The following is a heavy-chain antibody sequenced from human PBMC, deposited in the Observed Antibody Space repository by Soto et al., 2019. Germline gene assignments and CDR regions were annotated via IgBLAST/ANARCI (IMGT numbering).Heavy chain of an antibody. CDR2: IDPSDSYT. D-gene: IGHD4-17*01. V-gene: IGHV5-10-1*03. CDR1: GYSFTSYW. CDR3: ARLLVVHDYGDYYYGMDV. J-gene: IGHJ6*02. Sequence: EVQLVQSGAEVKKPGESLRISCKGSGYSFTSYWISWVRQMPGKGLEWMGRIDPSDSYTNYSPSFQGHVTISADKSISTAYLQWSSLKASDTAMYYCARLLVVHDYGDYYYGMDVWGQGTTVTVSS.